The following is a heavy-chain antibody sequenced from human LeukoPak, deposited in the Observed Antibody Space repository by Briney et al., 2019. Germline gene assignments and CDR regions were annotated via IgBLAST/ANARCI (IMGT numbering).Heavy chain of an antibody. J-gene: IGHJ3*02. CDR3: ARARVDAFDI. D-gene: IGHD3-10*01. CDR1: GFTFSSYW. Sequence: PGGSLRLSCAASGFTFSSYWMSWVRQAPGKGLEWVSVIYSGGSTYYVDSVKGRFTISRDNSKNTLYLQMNSLRAEDTAVYYCARARVDAFDIWGQGTMVTVSS. V-gene: IGHV3-66*01. CDR2: IYSGGST.